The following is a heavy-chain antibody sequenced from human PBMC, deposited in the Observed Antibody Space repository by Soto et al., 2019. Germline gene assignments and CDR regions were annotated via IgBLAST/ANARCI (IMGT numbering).Heavy chain of an antibody. CDR1: GGSISSGGYS. V-gene: IGHV4-30-2*01. J-gene: IGHJ6*02. D-gene: IGHD6-13*01. CDR2: IYHSGST. CDR3: ARSVDSSTVYGMDV. Sequence: QLQLQESGSGLVKPSQTLSLTCTVSGGSISSGGYSWSWIRQPPGKGLEWIGFIYHSGSTYYNPSLKGRVTISEDKSKNQFSLNLTSVTAADTAVYYCARSVDSSTVYGMDVWGQGTSVSVSS.